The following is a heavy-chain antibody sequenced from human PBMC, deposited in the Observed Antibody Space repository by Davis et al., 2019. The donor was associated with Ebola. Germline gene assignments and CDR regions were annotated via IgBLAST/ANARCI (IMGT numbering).Heavy chain of an antibody. CDR1: GFSLSTSGVG. CDR2: IYWSDDK. Sequence: SGPTLVKPTQTLTLTCTFSGFSLSTSGVGVGWIRQPPGKALEWLALIYWSDDKRYSPSLKSRLTITKDTPKNQVVLTMTNIDPVDTATYYCAHRRLGIAAAGLYYYYGMDVWGQGTTVTVSS. J-gene: IGHJ6*02. D-gene: IGHD6-13*01. CDR3: AHRRLGIAAAGLYYYYGMDV. V-gene: IGHV2-5*01.